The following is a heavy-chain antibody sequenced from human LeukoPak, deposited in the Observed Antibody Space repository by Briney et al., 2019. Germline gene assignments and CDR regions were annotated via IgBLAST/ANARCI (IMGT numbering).Heavy chain of an antibody. D-gene: IGHD3-22*01. CDR3: ARRAGDYSHPYDY. J-gene: IGHJ4*02. CDR1: GITVSSNS. CDR2: IYSGGST. Sequence: GGSPRLSCTVSGITVSSNSMSWVRQAPGKGLEWVSFIYSGGSTQYSDSVKGRFTISRDNSKNTLYLQMNSLRAEDTAVYYCARRAGDYSHPYDYWGQGTLVTVSS. V-gene: IGHV3-53*01.